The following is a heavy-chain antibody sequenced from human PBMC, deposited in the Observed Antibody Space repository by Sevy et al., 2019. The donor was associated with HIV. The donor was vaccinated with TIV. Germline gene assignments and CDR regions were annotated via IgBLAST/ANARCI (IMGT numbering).Heavy chain of an antibody. Sequence: SETLSLTCTVSGGSISSYYWSWIRQPPGKGLEWIGYIYYSGSTNYNPSLKSRVTISVDTSKNQFSLKLSSVTAADTAVYYCARADCTNSVCYGVDSWGQGTLVTVSS. CDR2: IYYSGST. CDR1: GGSISSYY. D-gene: IGHD2-8*01. CDR3: ARADCTNSVCYGVDS. J-gene: IGHJ4*02. V-gene: IGHV4-59*01.